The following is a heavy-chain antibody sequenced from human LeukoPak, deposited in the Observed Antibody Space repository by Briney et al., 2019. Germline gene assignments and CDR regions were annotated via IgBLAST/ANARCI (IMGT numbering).Heavy chain of an antibody. D-gene: IGHD3-9*01. J-gene: IGHJ3*02. CDR2: ISSSGSTI. Sequence: GGSLRLSCAATGFTFSDYYMSWIRQAPGKGLEWVSYISSSGSTIYYADSVKGRFTISRDNAKNSLYLQMNSLRAEDTAVYYCARDLITYYDILTGSTGAFDIWGQGTMVTVFS. V-gene: IGHV3-11*01. CDR3: ARDLITYYDILTGSTGAFDI. CDR1: GFTFSDYY.